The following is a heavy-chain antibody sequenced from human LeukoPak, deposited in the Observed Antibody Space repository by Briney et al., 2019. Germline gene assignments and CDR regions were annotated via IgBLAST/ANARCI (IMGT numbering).Heavy chain of an antibody. CDR1: GFTFSSYA. D-gene: IGHD3-10*01. J-gene: IGHJ4*02. CDR2: ISGSGGST. CDR3: AKDLVKYYYGSGSFFDY. Sequence: GSLRLSCAASGFTFSSYAISWVRPAPGKGLEWVSAISGSGGSTYYAEPVKGRVTISRDNPKNTLYLQMNSLRAEDTAVYYCAKDLVKYYYGSGSFFDYWGQGTLVTVSS. V-gene: IGHV3-23*01.